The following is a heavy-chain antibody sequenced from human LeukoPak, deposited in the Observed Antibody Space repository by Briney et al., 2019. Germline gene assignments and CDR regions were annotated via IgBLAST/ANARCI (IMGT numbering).Heavy chain of an antibody. D-gene: IGHD6-19*01. CDR2: IWYDGSNK. CDR3: ARDNSVADYFDY. V-gene: IGHV3-33*08. J-gene: IGHJ4*02. CDR1: GFTFSSYS. Sequence: GGSLRLSCAASGFTFSSYSMNWVRQAPGKGLEWVAVIWYDGSNKYYADSVKGRFTISRDNSKNTLYLQMNSLRAEDTAVYYCARDNSVADYFDYWGQGTLVTVSS.